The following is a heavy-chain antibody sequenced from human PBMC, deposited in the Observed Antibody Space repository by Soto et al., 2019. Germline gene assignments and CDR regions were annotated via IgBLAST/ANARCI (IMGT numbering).Heavy chain of an antibody. J-gene: IGHJ4*02. CDR2: ISGSSSGT. V-gene: IGHV3-48*04. Sequence: EARLMESGGGLRQPGGSLRLSCEASGFNFGAYAMNWVRQAPGKGLEWVSGISGSSSGTYYTDSVKGRFTISRDNSKNSLYLEMNSLRAEDTAVYYCARESEDLTSNFDYWGQGTLVTVSS. CDR1: GFNFGAYA. CDR3: ARESEDLTSNFDY.